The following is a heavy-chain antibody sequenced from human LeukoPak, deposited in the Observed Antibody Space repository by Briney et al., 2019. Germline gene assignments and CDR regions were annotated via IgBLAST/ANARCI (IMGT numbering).Heavy chain of an antibody. CDR1: GFTFTNYV. Sequence: GGTLRLSCAASGFTFTNYVMTWVRQAPGKGLEWVSAISGSGDSTYYADSVKGRFTISRDNSKNSLYLQMNSLRAEDTAVYYCARVGAVAGMGYYYYYMDVWGKGTTVTISS. D-gene: IGHD6-19*01. CDR3: ARVGAVAGMGYYYYYMDV. V-gene: IGHV3-23*01. J-gene: IGHJ6*03. CDR2: ISGSGDST.